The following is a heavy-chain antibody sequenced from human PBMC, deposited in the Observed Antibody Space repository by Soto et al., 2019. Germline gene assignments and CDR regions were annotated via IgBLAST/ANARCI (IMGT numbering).Heavy chain of an antibody. V-gene: IGHV4-30-2*01. Sequence: LSLTCSVSGDCSSTSTYSWSWIRQPPGKALEWVGFIYHSGVTSYNPSLKSRVSISLDMSNSQCTLNLRSVTAADTAVYYCAGMPYTSGLRFDPWGPGTLVTVSS. CDR1: GDCSSTSTYS. CDR3: AGMPYTSGLRFDP. CDR2: IYHSGVT. J-gene: IGHJ5*02. D-gene: IGHD6-19*01.